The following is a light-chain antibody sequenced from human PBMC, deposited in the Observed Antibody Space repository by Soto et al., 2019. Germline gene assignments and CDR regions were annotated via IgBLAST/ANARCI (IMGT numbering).Light chain of an antibody. CDR1: QSVSSN. CDR3: QQYNNWVT. Sequence: EIVMTQSPATLSVSPGERATLSCGASQSVSSNLAWYQQKPGQAPRLLIYGASTRATGIPARFSGSGSGTEFTLTISSLQSEDFAVYYCQQYNNWVTFGGGTKVEIK. J-gene: IGKJ4*01. V-gene: IGKV3-15*01. CDR2: GAS.